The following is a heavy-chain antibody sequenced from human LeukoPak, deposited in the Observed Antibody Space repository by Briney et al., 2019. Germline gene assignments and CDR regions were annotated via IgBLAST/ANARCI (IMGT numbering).Heavy chain of an antibody. CDR2: INPDGSDK. CDR3: AKDLGHSGGSGRHPFDY. CDR1: GFSFSNYW. V-gene: IGHV3-7*01. D-gene: IGHD3-10*01. J-gene: IGHJ4*02. Sequence: GGSLRLSCAASGFSFSNYWMSWVRQVPGKGLEWVANINPDGSDKYYVDSVKGRFTISRDNSKNTLYLQMNSLRAEDTGVYYRAKDLGHSGGSGRHPFDYWGQGTLVIVSS.